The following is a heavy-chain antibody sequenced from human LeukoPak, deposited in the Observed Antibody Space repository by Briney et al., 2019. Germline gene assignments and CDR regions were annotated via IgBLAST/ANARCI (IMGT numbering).Heavy chain of an antibody. CDR2: IKQHGTEK. Sequence: PGGSLRLSCAASGFIFSSYWMTWVRQAPGKGLEWVANIKQHGTEKYYVDSVKGRFTISRDNAKNSLHLQMNSLRAEDTAVYYCARVRGGYYFDYWGQGTLVTVSS. J-gene: IGHJ4*02. CDR3: ARVRGGYYFDY. D-gene: IGHD3-16*01. V-gene: IGHV3-7*05. CDR1: GFIFSSYW.